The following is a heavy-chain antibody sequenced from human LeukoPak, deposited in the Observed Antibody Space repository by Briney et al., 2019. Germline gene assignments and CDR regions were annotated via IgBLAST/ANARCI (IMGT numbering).Heavy chain of an antibody. CDR3: AKGYCSGGSCYRNFDY. J-gene: IGHJ4*02. D-gene: IGHD2-15*01. Sequence: GGSLRLSCAASGFTFSSYGMHWVRQAPGKGLEWVAVIWYDGSNKYYADSVKGRFTISRDNSKNTLYLQMNSLRAEDTAVYYCAKGYCSGGSCYRNFDYWGQGTLVTVSS. V-gene: IGHV3-33*06. CDR1: GFTFSSYG. CDR2: IWYDGSNK.